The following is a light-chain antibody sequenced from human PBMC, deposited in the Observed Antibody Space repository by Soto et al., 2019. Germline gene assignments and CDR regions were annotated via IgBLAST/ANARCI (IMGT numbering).Light chain of an antibody. V-gene: IGKV3-20*01. Sequence: LSLSPGTLSSSPGGTTTVSYRASQSVGGYYVGWYQQKPGQGPRLLIYVANLRASGIPDRFSGSGSGTDFTLTISRRKPEDFALYYCQQYGSPPWTFGQGTKV. CDR3: QQYGSPPWT. CDR2: VAN. J-gene: IGKJ1*01. CDR1: QSVGGYY.